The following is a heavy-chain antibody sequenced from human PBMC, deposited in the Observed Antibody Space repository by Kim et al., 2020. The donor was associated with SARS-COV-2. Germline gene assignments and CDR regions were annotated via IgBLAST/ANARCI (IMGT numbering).Heavy chain of an antibody. J-gene: IGHJ6*02. Sequence: GGSLRLSCAASGFTFSSYAMHWVRQAPGKGLEWVAVISYDGSNKYYADSVKGRFTISRDNSKNTLYLQMNGLRAEDTDVYYCARSHYYDSSGYWAREAYYYCYGMVVWGQRTTVTVSS. CDR3: ARSHYYDSSGYWAREAYYYCYGMVV. D-gene: IGHD3-22*01. CDR1: GFTFSSYA. V-gene: IGHV3-30*04. CDR2: ISYDGSNK.